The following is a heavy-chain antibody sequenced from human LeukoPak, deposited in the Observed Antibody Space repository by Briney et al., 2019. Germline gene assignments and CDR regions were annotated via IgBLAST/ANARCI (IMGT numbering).Heavy chain of an antibody. V-gene: IGHV3-64*01. CDR2: ISSNGGST. Sequence: ASVKVSCKASGFTFSSYAMHWVRQAPGKGLEYVSAISSNGGSTYYANSVKGRFTISRDNSKNTLYLQMGSLRAEDMAVYYCAREEMTTVTSPKMPYYYYYYYMDVWGKGTTVTVSS. CDR3: AREEMTTVTSPKMPYYYYYYYMDV. J-gene: IGHJ6*03. CDR1: GFTFSSYA. D-gene: IGHD4-17*01.